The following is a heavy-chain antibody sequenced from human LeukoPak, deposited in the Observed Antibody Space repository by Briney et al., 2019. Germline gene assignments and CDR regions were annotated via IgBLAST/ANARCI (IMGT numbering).Heavy chain of an antibody. D-gene: IGHD5-12*01. Sequence: TGGSLRLSCAASGLTFSSYWMHWVRQAPGKGLVWVSRINTDGSSTSYADSVKGRFTISRDNAKNTLYLQMNSLRAEDTAVYYCARYGSGYDFDYWGQGTLVTVSS. CDR2: INTDGSST. CDR1: GLTFSSYW. CDR3: ARYGSGYDFDY. J-gene: IGHJ4*02. V-gene: IGHV3-74*01.